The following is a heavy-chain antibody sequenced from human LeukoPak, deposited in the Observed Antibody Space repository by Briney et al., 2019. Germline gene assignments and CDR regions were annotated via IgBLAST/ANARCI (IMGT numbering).Heavy chain of an antibody. CDR1: GGTFSSYA. CDR2: IIPILGIA. J-gene: IGHJ4*02. V-gene: IGHV1-69*04. CDR3: AAYYYDSHLDY. Sequence: SVKVSCKASGGTFSSYAISWVRQAPGQGLEWMGRIIPILGIANYAQKFQGRATITADKSTSTAYMELSSLRSEDTAVYYCAAYYYDSHLDYWGQGTLVTVSS. D-gene: IGHD3-22*01.